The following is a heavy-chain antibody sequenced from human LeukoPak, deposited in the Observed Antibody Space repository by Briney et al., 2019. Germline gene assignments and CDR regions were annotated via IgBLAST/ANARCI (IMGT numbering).Heavy chain of an antibody. J-gene: IGHJ4*02. CDR2: IIPIFGPA. CDR3: ASSILGAYYFDY. CDR1: VGTFSSYA. Sequence: SVKVFCKASVGTFSSYAISWVRQAPGQGLEWMGGIIPIFGPANYAQKFQGRVTITTDESTSTAYMELSSLRSEDTAVYYCASSILGAYYFDYWGQGTLVTVSS. V-gene: IGHV1-69*05.